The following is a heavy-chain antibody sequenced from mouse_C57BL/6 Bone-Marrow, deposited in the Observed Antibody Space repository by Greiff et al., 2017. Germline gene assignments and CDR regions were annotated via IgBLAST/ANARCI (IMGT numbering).Heavy chain of an antibody. V-gene: IGHV14-4*01. CDR3: TTVTTVVAKGFAY. CDR1: GFNIKDDY. D-gene: IGHD1-1*01. CDR2: IDPENGDT. J-gene: IGHJ3*01. Sequence: EVKLMESGAELVRPGASVKLSCTASGFNIKDDYMHWVKQRPEQGLEWIGWIDPENGDTEYASKFQGKATITADPSSNTAYLQLSSLTSEDTAVYYCTTVTTVVAKGFAYWGQGTLVTVSA.